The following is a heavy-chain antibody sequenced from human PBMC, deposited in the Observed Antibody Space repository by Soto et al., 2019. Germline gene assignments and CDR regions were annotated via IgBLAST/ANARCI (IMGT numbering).Heavy chain of an antibody. CDR3: ARDGDEDGLNYGMDV. CDR1: GGTFSSYA. CDR2: IIPIFGTA. D-gene: IGHD3-3*01. Sequence: ASVKVSCKASGGTFSSYAISWVRQAPGQGLEWMGGIIPIFGTANYAQKFQGRVTITADESTSTAYMELSSLRSEDTAVYYCARDGDEDGLNYGMDVWGQGTTVTVSS. V-gene: IGHV1-69*13. J-gene: IGHJ6*02.